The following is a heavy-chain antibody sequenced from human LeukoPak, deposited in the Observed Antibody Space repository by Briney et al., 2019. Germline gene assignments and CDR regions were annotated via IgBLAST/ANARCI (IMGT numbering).Heavy chain of an antibody. CDR1: GFTFSNYW. V-gene: IGHV3-74*01. CDR2: IKSDGSST. Sequence: PGGSLRLSCAASGFTFSNYWMHWVRQAPGKGLVWVSRIKSDGSSTNYADSVKGRFTISRDNAKNTLYLQMNSLRAEDTAVYYCARSGNNYYYMDVWGKGTTVTVSS. D-gene: IGHD2/OR15-2a*01. J-gene: IGHJ6*03. CDR3: ARSGNNYYYMDV.